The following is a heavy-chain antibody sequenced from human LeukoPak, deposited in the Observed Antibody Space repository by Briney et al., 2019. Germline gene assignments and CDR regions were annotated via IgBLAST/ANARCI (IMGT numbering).Heavy chain of an antibody. V-gene: IGHV3-30*03. CDR3: ASYCSSTSCRVY. D-gene: IGHD2-2*01. Sequence: GGSLRLSCAASGFTFSSYGMHWVRQAPGKGLEWVAVISYDGSNKYYADSVKGRFTISRDNSKNTLYLQMNSLRAEDTAVYYCASYCSSTSCRVYWGQGTLVTVSS. CDR2: ISYDGSNK. CDR1: GFTFSSYG. J-gene: IGHJ4*02.